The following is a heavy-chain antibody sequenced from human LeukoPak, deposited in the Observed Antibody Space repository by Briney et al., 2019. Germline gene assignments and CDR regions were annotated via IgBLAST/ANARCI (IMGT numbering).Heavy chain of an antibody. CDR2: IHHNGVT. CDR3: TAERAGTIVDY. V-gene: IGHV4-39*07. Sequence: PSETLSLTCTVSGGSINSGSYYWGWIRQPPGRGLEWIGSIHHNGVTFYNPSLKTRATVSVDTSKNQFSLKLISVTAADTAVYYCTAERAGTIVDYWGQGTLDTVSS. CDR1: GGSINSGSYY. J-gene: IGHJ4*02. D-gene: IGHD1-1*01.